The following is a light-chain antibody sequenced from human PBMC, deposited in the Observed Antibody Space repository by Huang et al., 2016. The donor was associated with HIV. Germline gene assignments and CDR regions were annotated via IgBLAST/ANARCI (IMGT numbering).Light chain of an antibody. CDR1: QSISNY. J-gene: IGKJ1*01. V-gene: IGKV1-39*01. Sequence: DIQMTQSPASLSASVGDRVTITCRATQSISNYVNWYQQKPGKAPTLLIYGASTLQSGVPSRFSGSGSGTDFTLTISSLQPEDFTTYYCQQSYNTPPTFGQGTKVEI. CDR3: QQSYNTPPT. CDR2: GAS.